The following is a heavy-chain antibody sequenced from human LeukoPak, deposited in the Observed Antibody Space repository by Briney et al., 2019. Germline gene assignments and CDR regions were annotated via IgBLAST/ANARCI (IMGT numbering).Heavy chain of an antibody. J-gene: IGHJ4*02. D-gene: IGHD3-10*01. CDR1: GFTFSDYY. V-gene: IGHV3-11*01. CDR3: ATWTGLVPG. CDR2: INSLSPRAI. Sequence: GGSLRLSCAASGFTFSDYYMSWIRQAPGKGLEWVSLINSLSPRAISYGDSVKGRFTTSRDNAKSSLYLQMNSLRVEDTAVYYCATWTGLVPGWGQGTLVTVSS.